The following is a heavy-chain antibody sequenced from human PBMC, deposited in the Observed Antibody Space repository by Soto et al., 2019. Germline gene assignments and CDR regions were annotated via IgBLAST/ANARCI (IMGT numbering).Heavy chain of an antibody. CDR3: ARHTITMTRNWFDP. V-gene: IGHV4-39*01. J-gene: IGHJ5*02. Sequence: KPSETLSLTCTVSGGSISSSGYYWGWIRQPPGKGLEWIGSIYYSGSTYYNPSLKSRVTISVDTSKNQFSLKLSSVTAADTAVYYCARHTITMTRNWFDPWGQGTLVTVSS. CDR1: GGSISSSGYY. CDR2: IYYSGST. D-gene: IGHD3-22*01.